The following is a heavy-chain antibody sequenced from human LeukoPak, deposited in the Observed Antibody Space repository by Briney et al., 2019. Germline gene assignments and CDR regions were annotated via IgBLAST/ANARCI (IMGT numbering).Heavy chain of an antibody. D-gene: IGHD1-1*01. V-gene: IGHV1-18*01. J-gene: IGHJ4*02. CDR3: ARVGWNDERGAYFDY. Sequence: ASVKVSCKASGYTFTSYGISWVRQAPGQGLEWMGWISAYNGNTNYAQKLQGRVAMTTDTSTSTAYMELRSLRSDDTAVYYCARVGWNDERGAYFDYWGQGTLVTVSS. CDR1: GYTFTSYG. CDR2: ISAYNGNT.